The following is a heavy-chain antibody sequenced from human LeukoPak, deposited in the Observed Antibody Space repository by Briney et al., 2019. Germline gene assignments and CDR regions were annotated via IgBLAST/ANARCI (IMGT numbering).Heavy chain of an antibody. J-gene: IGHJ4*02. Sequence: ASVNVSCKPSGYTFTISAINWVRQAPGQGLEWMGWINPSNGDTHYAQRLQGRVSMTTDISTTTVYMDLRSLRSDDTAVYYCVRDNFFDYWGQGTLVTVSS. V-gene: IGHV1-18*01. CDR2: INPSNGDT. CDR1: GYTFTISA. CDR3: VRDNFFDY.